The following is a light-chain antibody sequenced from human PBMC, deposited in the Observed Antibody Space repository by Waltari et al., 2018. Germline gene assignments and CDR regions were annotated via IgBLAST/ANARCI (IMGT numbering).Light chain of an antibody. Sequence: QSVLTQPPSVSGAPGQRVTISCTGSSSNIGAGYDVHWCQQLPGTAPKLLIYGTSNRPSGVPDRFSGSKSGTSASLAITGLQAEDEADYYCQSYDSSLSGSWVFGGGTKLTVL. CDR1: SSNIGAGYD. CDR3: QSYDSSLSGSWV. CDR2: GTS. V-gene: IGLV1-40*01. J-gene: IGLJ2*01.